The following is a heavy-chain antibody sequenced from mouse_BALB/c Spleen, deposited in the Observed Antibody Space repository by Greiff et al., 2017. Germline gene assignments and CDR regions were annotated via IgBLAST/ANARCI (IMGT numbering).Heavy chain of an antibody. V-gene: IGHV5-17*02. CDR2: ISSGSSTI. CDR1: GFTFSSFG. J-gene: IGHJ3*01. CDR3: ARSREGAWFAY. Sequence: EVQGVESGGGLVQPGGSRKLSCAASGFTFSSFGMHWVRQAPEKGLEWVAYISSGSSTIYYADTVKGRFTISRDNPKNTLFLQMTSLRSEDTAMYYCARSREGAWFAYWGQGTLVTVSA. D-gene: IGHD3-3*01.